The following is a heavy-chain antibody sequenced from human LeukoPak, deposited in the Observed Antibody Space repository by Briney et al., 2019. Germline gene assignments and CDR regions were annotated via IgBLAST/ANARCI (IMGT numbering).Heavy chain of an antibody. D-gene: IGHD6-19*01. CDR2: ISSSGAYI. V-gene: IGHV3-21*01. CDR3: AREPKAVAGYVDY. J-gene: IGHJ4*02. Sequence: PGGSLRLSCAVSGFTFSSYSMNWVRQAPGKGLEWVSSISSSGAYIYYADSVKGRFTISRDNAKNSLDLQMNSLRAEDTAVYFCAREPKAVAGYVDYWGQGTLVTVSS. CDR1: GFTFSSYS.